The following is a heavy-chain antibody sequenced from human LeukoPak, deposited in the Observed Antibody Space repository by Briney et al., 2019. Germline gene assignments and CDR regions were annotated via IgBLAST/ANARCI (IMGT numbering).Heavy chain of an antibody. CDR2: IRSKAYGGTT. J-gene: IGHJ4*02. Sequence: GGSLRLSCTASGFTFGDYAMSWFRQAPGKGLEWVGFIRSKAYGGTTENAASVKGRFTISRDDSKSIAYLQMNSLKTEDTAVYYCARGGVYCSSVSCSVDYWGQGTPVTVSS. CDR3: ARGGVYCSSVSCSVDY. D-gene: IGHD2-2*01. CDR1: GFTFGDYA. V-gene: IGHV3-49*03.